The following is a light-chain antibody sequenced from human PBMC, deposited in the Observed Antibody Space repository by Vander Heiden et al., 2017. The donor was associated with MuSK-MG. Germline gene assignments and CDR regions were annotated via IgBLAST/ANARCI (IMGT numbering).Light chain of an antibody. J-gene: IGLJ1*01. CDR2: EDS. Sequence: QSALTPPASVSGSPGQSITISCTGSSSDVGSYNFVSWYQHHPGKTPKLIMYEDSERPTGVSPRFSGSKSGNTASLTVSGLQAEDEADYYCCSYAGRGPYYLFGTGTTVTV. CDR1: SSDVGSYNF. V-gene: IGLV2-23*01. CDR3: CSYAGRGPYYL.